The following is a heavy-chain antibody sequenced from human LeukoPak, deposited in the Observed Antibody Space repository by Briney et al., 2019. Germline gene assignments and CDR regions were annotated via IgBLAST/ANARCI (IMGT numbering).Heavy chain of an antibody. J-gene: IGHJ4*02. CDR2: IYPGDSDT. D-gene: IGHD6-13*01. CDR3: ARRSDLSSSWFFDY. V-gene: IGHV5-51*01. CDR1: GYSFTSYW. Sequence: GESLKISCKGSGYSFTSYWIGWVRQMPGKGLEWMGFIYPGDSDTRYSPSFQGQVTISADKSISTAYLQRSSLKASDTAMYYCARRSDLSSSWFFDYWGQGTLVTVSS.